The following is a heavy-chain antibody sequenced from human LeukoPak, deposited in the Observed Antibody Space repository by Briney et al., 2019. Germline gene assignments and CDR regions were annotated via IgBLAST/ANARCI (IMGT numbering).Heavy chain of an antibody. J-gene: IGHJ4*02. V-gene: IGHV3-7*05. CDR2: IKQDANEK. CDR3: ASGLIVGVHFDY. D-gene: IGHD1-26*01. Sequence: GSLRLSCAASGFTFSSYWMSWVRQAPGKGLEWVANIKQDANEKYYVDSVKGRFTISRDNAKNSLYLQMNSLRAEDTAVYYCASGLIVGVHFDYWGQGTLVTVSS. CDR1: GFTFSSYW.